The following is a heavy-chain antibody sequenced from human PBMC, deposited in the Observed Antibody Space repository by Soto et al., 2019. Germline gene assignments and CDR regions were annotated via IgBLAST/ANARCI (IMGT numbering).Heavy chain of an antibody. CDR2: ISYDENNK. V-gene: IGHV3-30*03. CDR1: GFVFSSYG. Sequence: GGSLRLSCAASGFVFSSYGMHWVRQAPGKGLEWVAVISYDENNKHYADSVKGRFTISRDNSKNTLYLQMNSLRVEDTAVYYCSSSTTWAPNYYYYALDVWGQGTTVTVSS. D-gene: IGHD1-1*01. J-gene: IGHJ6*02. CDR3: SSSTTWAPNYYYYALDV.